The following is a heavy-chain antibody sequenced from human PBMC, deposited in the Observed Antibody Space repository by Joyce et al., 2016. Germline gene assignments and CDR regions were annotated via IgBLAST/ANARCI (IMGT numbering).Heavy chain of an antibody. CDR2: SNHRGRT. CDR3: ARGNDYDYWSCYEAHYFDY. CDR1: GGSISSYY. V-gene: IGHV4-59*01. Sequence: QVQLQESGPGLVKPSETLSLSCTVSGGSISSYYWSWIRQPPGKGLEWIGYSNHRGRTNYNPSLKSRVTISVDTSKNEFSLKMTSVTAADTAVYYCARGNDYDYWSCYEAHYFDYWGQGTLVTVSS. J-gene: IGHJ4*02. D-gene: IGHD3-3*01.